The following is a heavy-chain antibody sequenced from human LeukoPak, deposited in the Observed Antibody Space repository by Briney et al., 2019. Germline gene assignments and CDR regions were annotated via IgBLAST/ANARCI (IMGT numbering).Heavy chain of an antibody. CDR3: ARRRRYQIVVVPAAMPLSDLSNWFDP. Sequence: PSETLSLTCTVSGGSISSSSYYWGWIRQPPGKGLEWIGSIYYSGSTYYNPSLKSRVTISVDTSKNQFSLKLSSVTAADTAVYYCARRRRYQIVVVPAAMPLSDLSNWFDPWGQGTLVTVSS. CDR1: GGSISSSSYY. V-gene: IGHV4-39*07. CDR2: IYYSGST. D-gene: IGHD2-2*01. J-gene: IGHJ5*02.